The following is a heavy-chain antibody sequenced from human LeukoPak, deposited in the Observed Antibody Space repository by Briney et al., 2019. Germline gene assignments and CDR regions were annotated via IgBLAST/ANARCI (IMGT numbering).Heavy chain of an antibody. CDR3: ARLEQWLTPY. J-gene: IGHJ4*02. D-gene: IGHD6-19*01. Sequence: GGSLRLSCAASGFTFDDYAMHWVRQAPGKGLEWVSGISWNSGRINYADSVKGRFTISRENAKNSLYLQMNSLRAEDTAVYYCARLEQWLTPYWGQGTLVTVSS. CDR1: GFTFDDYA. V-gene: IGHV3-9*01. CDR2: ISWNSGRI.